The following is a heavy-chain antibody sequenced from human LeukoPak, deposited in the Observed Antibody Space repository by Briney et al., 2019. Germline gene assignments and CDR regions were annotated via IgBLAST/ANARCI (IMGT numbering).Heavy chain of an antibody. D-gene: IGHD1-26*01. CDR2: IYSGGST. V-gene: IGHV3-66*01. Sequence: GGSLRLSCAASGFTVSSNYTSWVRQAPGQGLEWVSVIYSGGSTYYADSVKGRFTISRDNSKNTLYLQMNSLRAEDTAVYYCARERSGSYFAFDYWGQGTLVTVSS. CDR3: ARERSGSYFAFDY. J-gene: IGHJ4*02. CDR1: GFTVSSNY.